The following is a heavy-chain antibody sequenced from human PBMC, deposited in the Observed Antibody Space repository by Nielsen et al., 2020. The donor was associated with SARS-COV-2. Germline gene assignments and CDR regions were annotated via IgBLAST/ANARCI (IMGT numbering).Heavy chain of an antibody. CDR2: IDPSDSYT. D-gene: IGHD6-13*01. CDR1: GYSFTNYW. V-gene: IGHV5-10-1*01. J-gene: IGHJ4*02. CDR3: ARHPYEGSSWFFDY. Sequence: GESLKISCKGSGYSFTNYWISWVRQMPGKGLEWMGRIDPSDSYTNYSPSFEGHVTISAGKSSNTAYLQWSSLKASDTAIYYCARHPYEGSSWFFDYWGQGSLVTVSS.